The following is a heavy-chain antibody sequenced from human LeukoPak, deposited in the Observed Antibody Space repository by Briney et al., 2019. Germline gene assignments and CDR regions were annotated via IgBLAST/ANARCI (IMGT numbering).Heavy chain of an antibody. Sequence: GGSLRLSCAASGFSFSDYYMSWIRQAPGKGLEWISYISRSGSVIYDADSVKGRFTISRDNAKNSLYLQMNSLRAEDTAFYYCARGGITIFGGIIYQDYWGQGTLVTVSS. CDR3: ARGGITIFGGIIYQDY. CDR2: ISRSGSVI. D-gene: IGHD3-3*01. CDR1: GFSFSDYY. J-gene: IGHJ4*02. V-gene: IGHV3-11*01.